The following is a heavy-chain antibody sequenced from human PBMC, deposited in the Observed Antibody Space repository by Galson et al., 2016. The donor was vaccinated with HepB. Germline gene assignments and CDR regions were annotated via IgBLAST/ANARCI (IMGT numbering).Heavy chain of an antibody. J-gene: IGHJ4*02. CDR3: TRIDY. V-gene: IGHV2-70*04. CDR2: IDWDGDK. CDR1: GFSLNTGGMR. Sequence: PALVKPTQTLTLTCTFSGFSLNTGGMRVSWVRQPPGKALEWLARIDWDGDKFYSTSLKTRLTISKDTSKNQVVLTMTNMDPVDTATYFCTRIDYWGRGTLVTVSS.